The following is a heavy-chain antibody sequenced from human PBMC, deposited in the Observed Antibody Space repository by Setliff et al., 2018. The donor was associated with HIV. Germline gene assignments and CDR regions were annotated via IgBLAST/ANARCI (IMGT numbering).Heavy chain of an antibody. CDR3: AREVGDSSGYYYRNYYFDS. J-gene: IGHJ4*02. CDR2: IWYDGSNK. CDR1: GFTFSSYG. V-gene: IGHV3-33*01. Sequence: LRLSCAASGFTFSSYGMHWVRQAPGKGLEWVAVIWYDGSNKHYADSVKGRFTISRDNSKNTVYLQMNSLRAEDTAVYYCAREVGDSSGYYYRNYYFDSWGQGTLVT. D-gene: IGHD3-22*01.